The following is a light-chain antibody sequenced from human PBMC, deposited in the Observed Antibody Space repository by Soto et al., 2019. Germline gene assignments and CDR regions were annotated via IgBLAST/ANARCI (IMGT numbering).Light chain of an antibody. J-gene: IGLJ1*01. CDR3: SSYTDSSTLYV. CDR1: SSDVGGNNY. CDR2: DVT. Sequence: QSVLTQPASVSGSPGQSITISCTGTSSDVGGNNYVSWYQHHPGKAPKLMIYDVTNRPLGVSDRFSGSKSGNTASLTISGFQAEDESYYYCSSYTDSSTLYVCGTGTKVTVL. V-gene: IGLV2-14*03.